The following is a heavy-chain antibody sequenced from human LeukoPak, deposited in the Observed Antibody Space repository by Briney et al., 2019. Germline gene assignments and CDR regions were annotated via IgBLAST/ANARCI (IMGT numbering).Heavy chain of an antibody. Sequence: SETLSLTCTVSGGSMSSYYWGWIRQPPGKGLEWIGYIYYSGSTKYNPSLKRGVTISVDTSKSQFSLKLSSVTAADTAVYYCARVGTMSLWYFDLWGGGTLGTVSS. CDR2: IYYSGST. J-gene: IGHJ2*01. CDR3: ARVGTMSLWYFDL. CDR1: GGSMSSYY. V-gene: IGHV4-59*01. D-gene: IGHD3-10*02.